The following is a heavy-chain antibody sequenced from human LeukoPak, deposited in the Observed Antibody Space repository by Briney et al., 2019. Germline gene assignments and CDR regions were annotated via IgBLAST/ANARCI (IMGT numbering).Heavy chain of an antibody. CDR3: ARVPEDYYYYYMDV. CDR1: GYTFTSYG. V-gene: IGHV1-18*01. Sequence: VASVKVSCKASGYTFTSYGISWVRQAPGQGLEWMGWISAYNGNTNYAQKLQGRVTMTTDTSTSTAYMELRSLRSDDTAVYYCARVPEDYYYYYMDVWGKGTTVTVSS. J-gene: IGHJ6*03. CDR2: ISAYNGNT.